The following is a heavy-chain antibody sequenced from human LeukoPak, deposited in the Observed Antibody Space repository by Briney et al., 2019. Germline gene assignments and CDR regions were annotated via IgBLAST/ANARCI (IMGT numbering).Heavy chain of an antibody. D-gene: IGHD3-3*01. J-gene: IGHJ5*02. V-gene: IGHV1-18*04. CDR2: ISAYNGNT. CDR3: ARDEYYDFWSGYQYNWFDP. CDR1: GYTFSDYY. Sequence: ASVKVSCKASGYTFSDYYIHWVRQAPGQGLEWMGWISAYNGNTNYAQKLQGRVTMTTDTSTSTAYMELRSLRSDDTAVYYCARDEYYDFWSGYQYNWFDPWGQGTLVTVSS.